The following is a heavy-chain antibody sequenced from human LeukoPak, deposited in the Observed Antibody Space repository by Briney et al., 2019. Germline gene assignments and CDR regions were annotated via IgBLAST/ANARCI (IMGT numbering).Heavy chain of an antibody. J-gene: IGHJ4*02. CDR1: GFTFSTYA. CDR2: ISSSGGST. D-gene: IGHD2-21*02. V-gene: IGHV3-23*01. CDR3: ARDISYCGGDCAPYYFDY. Sequence: GGSLRLSCAASGFTFSTYAMNWVRQAPGKGLEWVSAISSSGGSTYYADSVKGRFTMSRDNSKNTLYLQMNSLRAEDTAVYYCARDISYCGGDCAPYYFDYWGQGTLVTVSS.